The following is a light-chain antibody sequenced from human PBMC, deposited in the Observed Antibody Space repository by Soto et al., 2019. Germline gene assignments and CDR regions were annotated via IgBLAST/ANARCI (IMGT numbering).Light chain of an antibody. J-gene: IGLJ1*01. CDR3: SSYTSSSTLYV. CDR1: SSDVGDNNY. V-gene: IGLV2-14*01. Sequence: QSALTQPASVSGSPGQSITIPCTGTSSDVGDNNYVSWYQQHPGKAPKLMIYDVTHRPSGISNRFSGSKSGNTASPTISGLQAEDEADYYCSSYTSSSTLYVFGSGTKVTVL. CDR2: DVT.